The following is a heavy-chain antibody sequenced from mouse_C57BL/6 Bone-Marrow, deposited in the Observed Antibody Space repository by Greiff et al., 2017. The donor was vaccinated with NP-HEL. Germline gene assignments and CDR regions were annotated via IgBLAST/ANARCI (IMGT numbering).Heavy chain of an antibody. CDR3: ARWSYDYDWGPMDY. CDR1: GYAFSSSW. D-gene: IGHD2-4*01. CDR2: IYPGDGDA. Sequence: QVQLQQSGPELVKPGASVKISCKASGYAFSSSWMNWVKQRPGKGLEWIGRIYPGDGDANYNGKFKGKATLTADKSSSTAYMQLSSLTSEDSAVYFCARWSYDYDWGPMDYWGQGTSVTVSS. V-gene: IGHV1-82*01. J-gene: IGHJ4*01.